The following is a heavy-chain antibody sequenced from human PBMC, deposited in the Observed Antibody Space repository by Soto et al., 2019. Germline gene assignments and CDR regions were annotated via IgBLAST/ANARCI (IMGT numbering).Heavy chain of an antibody. Sequence: SQALSLTCVISCDSVSSNSAAWNWVRQSPSRGLEWLGRTYYRSKWYNDYAVSVKSRITINPDTSKNQFSLQLNSVTPEDTAVYYCAREVSAAAVYYYYYGMDVWGQGTTVTVSS. CDR2: TYYRSKWYN. J-gene: IGHJ6*02. CDR3: AREVSAAAVYYYYYGMDV. CDR1: CDSVSSNSAA. D-gene: IGHD6-13*01. V-gene: IGHV6-1*01.